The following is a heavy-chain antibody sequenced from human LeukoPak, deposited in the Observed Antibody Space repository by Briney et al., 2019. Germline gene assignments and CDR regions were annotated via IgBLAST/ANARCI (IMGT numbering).Heavy chain of an antibody. CDR1: GFTFSTYG. V-gene: IGHV3-30*18. CDR2: ISYNGSNK. D-gene: IGHD6-25*01. CDR3: AKEMSGYFFDS. Sequence: GGSLRLSCAASGFTFSTYGIHWVRQAPGKGLEWVAVISYNGSNKYYAGSVKGRFTISRDNSKNTLYLQMNGLRAEDTAVYYCAKEMSGYFFDSWGQGTLVTVSS. J-gene: IGHJ4*02.